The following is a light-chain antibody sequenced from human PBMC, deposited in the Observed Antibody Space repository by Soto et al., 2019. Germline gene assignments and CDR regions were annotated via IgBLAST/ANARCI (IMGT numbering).Light chain of an antibody. CDR3: QQYDSSPRT. V-gene: IGKV3-20*01. Sequence: PGERATLSCRASQPVSSNFLAWYQQKPGQAPTLLIYDASNRATGIPDRFSGGGSGTDFTLTISRLEPEDFAVYHCQQYDSSPRTFGQGTKVDIK. CDR1: QPVSSNF. CDR2: DAS. J-gene: IGKJ1*01.